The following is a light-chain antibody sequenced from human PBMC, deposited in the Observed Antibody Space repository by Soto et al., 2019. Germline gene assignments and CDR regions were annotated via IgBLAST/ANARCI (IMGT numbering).Light chain of an antibody. CDR3: SSYTSGSSPYV. CDR2: EVS. CDR1: SSYVCVYNY. J-gene: IGLJ1*01. V-gene: IGLV2-14*01. Sequence: QSSVAQPASVSGSPGQSVTISFTGTSSYVCVYNYVSWYQHHPVKAPKLMIYEVSNRPSGVSNRCSGSKSGNTSSLTISGLKAEDEADYYCSSYTSGSSPYVFCTWTKVPVL.